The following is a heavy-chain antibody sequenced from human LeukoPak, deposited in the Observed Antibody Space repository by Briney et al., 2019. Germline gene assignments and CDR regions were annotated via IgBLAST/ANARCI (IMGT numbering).Heavy chain of an antibody. J-gene: IGHJ3*02. Sequence: GGXLXXSCAASGFTFSSYWMHWVRQAPGKGLVWVSRIKSDGSSTIYADSVKGRFTISRDNAKNTLYLQMNSLRAEDTAVYSCARGSSGFVIGLDIWGQGTMVTVSS. CDR2: IKSDGSST. CDR1: GFTFSSYW. D-gene: IGHD3-22*01. CDR3: ARGSSGFVIGLDI. V-gene: IGHV3-74*01.